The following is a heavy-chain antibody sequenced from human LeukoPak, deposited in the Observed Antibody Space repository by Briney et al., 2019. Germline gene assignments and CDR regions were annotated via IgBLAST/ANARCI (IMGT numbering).Heavy chain of an antibody. CDR1: GGSISGYY. CDR2: IYYSGTT. D-gene: IGHD5/OR15-5a*01. V-gene: IGHV4-59*12. CDR3: ARDRSVGGLDY. Sequence: SETLSLTCTVSGGSISGYYWSWIRQPPGKGLEWIGYIYYSGTTNYNPSLKSRVTISVDTSKNQFSLKLSSVTAADTAVYYCARDRSVGGLDYWGQGTLVTVSS. J-gene: IGHJ4*02.